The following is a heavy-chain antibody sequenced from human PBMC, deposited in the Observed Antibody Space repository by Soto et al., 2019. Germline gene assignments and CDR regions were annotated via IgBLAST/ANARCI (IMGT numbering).Heavy chain of an antibody. CDR2: FSGDGYNT. J-gene: IGHJ6*02. V-gene: IGHV3-23*01. CDR1: GFTITTA. CDR3: AKGPLVGANYKFYDMDV. Sequence: EVHLLESGGGLVQPGGSLRLSCAASGFTITTAMTWVRQAPGKGLEWVSSFSGDGYNTYYADSVKGRFTFSRDNSKNTVYLQMDNLRVEDTAVYHCAKGPLVGANYKFYDMDVLGQGTTVTVSS. D-gene: IGHD1-26*01.